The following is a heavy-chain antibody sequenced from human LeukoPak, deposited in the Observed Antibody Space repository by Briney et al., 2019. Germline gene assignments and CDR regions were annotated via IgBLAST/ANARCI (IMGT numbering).Heavy chain of an antibody. V-gene: IGHV3-7*01. CDR2: INQDGSEK. J-gene: IGHJ3*02. CDR1: GFTFSSYW. CDR3: ARGVVVAPRSAFDI. Sequence: GGSLRLSGAASGFTFSSYWITWVRQAPGKGLEWVANINQDGSEKCYVGSVKGRFTISRDNAKNSLSLQMNSLRVEDTAVYYCARGVVVAPRSAFDIWGQGTMVTVSS. D-gene: IGHD2-2*01.